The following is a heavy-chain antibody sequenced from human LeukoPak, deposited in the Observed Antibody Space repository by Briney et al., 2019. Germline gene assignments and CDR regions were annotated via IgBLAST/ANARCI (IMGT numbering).Heavy chain of an antibody. V-gene: IGHV3-21*04. CDR3: AKDIEAGTAGFSFDY. D-gene: IGHD2-21*02. CDR1: GFTFSSYN. Sequence: GGSLRLSCAASGFTFSSYNMNWVRQAPGKGLEWVSSISSGSSYIYYADSVKGRFTISRDNAKNSLYLQMNSLRTEDTALYYCAKDIEAGTAGFSFDYWGQGTLVAVSS. J-gene: IGHJ4*02. CDR2: ISSGSSYI.